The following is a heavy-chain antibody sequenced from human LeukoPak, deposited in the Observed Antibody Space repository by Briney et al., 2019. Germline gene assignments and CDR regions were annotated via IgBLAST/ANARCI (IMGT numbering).Heavy chain of an antibody. CDR2: IYPGDSDT. CDR3: ARRGITMIRGAGDY. J-gene: IGHJ4*02. V-gene: IGHV5-51*01. Sequence: GGALKILCRGSGYSFIKYWNGWGGQMPGEGLEGLGIIYPGDSDTRYSPSFQGQVTISADKSISTAYLQWSSLKASDTAMYYCARRGITMIRGAGDYWGQGTLVTVSS. CDR1: GYSFIKYW. D-gene: IGHD3-10*01.